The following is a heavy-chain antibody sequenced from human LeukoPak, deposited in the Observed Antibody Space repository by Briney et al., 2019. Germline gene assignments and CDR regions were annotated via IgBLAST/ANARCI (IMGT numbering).Heavy chain of an antibody. J-gene: IGHJ4*02. V-gene: IGHV4-34*01. D-gene: IGHD3-10*01. CDR1: GGSFSGYY. CDR3: ARVFRITMVRGATQSQVDY. Sequence: SETLSLTCAVYGGSFSGYYWSWIRQPPGKGLEWIGEINHSGSTNYNPSLKSRVTISVDTSKNQFSLKLSSVTAADTAAYYCARVFRITMVRGATQSQVDYWGQGTLVTVSS. CDR2: INHSGST.